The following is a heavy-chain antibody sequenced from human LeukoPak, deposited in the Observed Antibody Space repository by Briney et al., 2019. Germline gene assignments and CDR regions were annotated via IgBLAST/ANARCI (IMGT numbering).Heavy chain of an antibody. J-gene: IGHJ6*03. CDR3: AKTPDCSSTSCFYYYYYMDV. Sequence: PGRSLRLSCAASGFTFSSYGMHWVRQAPGKGLEWVAVISYDGSNKYYADSVKGRFTISRDNSKNTLYLQMNSLRAEDTAVYCCAKTPDCSSTSCFYYYYYMDVWGKGTTVTVSS. D-gene: IGHD2-2*01. V-gene: IGHV3-30*18. CDR1: GFTFSSYG. CDR2: ISYDGSNK.